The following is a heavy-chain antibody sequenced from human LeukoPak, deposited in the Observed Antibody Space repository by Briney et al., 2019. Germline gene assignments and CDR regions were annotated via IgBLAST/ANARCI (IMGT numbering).Heavy chain of an antibody. J-gene: IGHJ6*03. Sequence: PGGSLRLSCAASGFTFSSYGMHWVRQAPGKGLEWVAVIWYDGSNKYYADSVKGRFTISRDNSKNTLYLQMNSLRAEDTAVYYCAKANCGGGCYYYYYYYMDVWGKGTTVTVSS. CDR3: AKANCGGGCYYYYYYYMDV. CDR1: GFTFSSYG. CDR2: IWYDGSNK. D-gene: IGHD2-21*02. V-gene: IGHV3-33*06.